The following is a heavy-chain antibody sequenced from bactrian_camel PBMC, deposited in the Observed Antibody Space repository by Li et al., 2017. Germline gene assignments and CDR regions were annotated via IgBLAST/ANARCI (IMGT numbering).Heavy chain of an antibody. Sequence: QVQLVESGGGSVQPGGQLKLSCVSSGYVYNSWSGSCMAWFRQLPGKEREAVASIFSAGGSTYYADSVQGRFTISQDNNKRTLYLQMTDLKPEDAAMYYCAAAPSRALYVCSPAFVRGALRNYWGQGTQVTVS. J-gene: IGHJ4*01. CDR3: AAAPSRALYVCSPAFVRGALRNY. D-gene: IGHD3*01. CDR2: IFSAGGST. V-gene: IGHV3S1*01. CDR1: GYVYNSWSGSC.